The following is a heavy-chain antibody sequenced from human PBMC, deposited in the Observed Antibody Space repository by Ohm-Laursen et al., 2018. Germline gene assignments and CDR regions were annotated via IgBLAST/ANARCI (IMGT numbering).Heavy chain of an antibody. CDR1: GYTFTGYY. CDR2: INPNSGAT. Sequence: SSVKVSCKASGYTFTGYYMHWVRQAPGQGLEWMGWINPNSGATDSAQKFQGRVTMTRDTSISTAYMDLSRLTSDDTAVYYCARGAGGSYHNNDYWGQGTLVTVSS. D-gene: IGHD3-10*01. J-gene: IGHJ4*02. V-gene: IGHV1-2*02. CDR3: ARGAGGSYHNNDY.